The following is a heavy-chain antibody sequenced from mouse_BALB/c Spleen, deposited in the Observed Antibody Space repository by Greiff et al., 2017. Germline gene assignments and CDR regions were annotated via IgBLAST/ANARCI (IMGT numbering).Heavy chain of an antibody. CDR1: GYTFTDYE. D-gene: IGHD4-1*01. CDR2: IDPETGGT. J-gene: IGHJ4*01. V-gene: IGHV1-15*01. CDR3: TRRLGGGAMDY. Sequence: QVQLKESGAELVRPGASVTLSCKASGYTFTDYEMHWVKQTPVHGLEWIGAIDPETGGTSYNQKFKGKATLTADKSSSTAYMELRSLTSEDSAVYYCTRRLGGGAMDYWGQGTSVTVSS.